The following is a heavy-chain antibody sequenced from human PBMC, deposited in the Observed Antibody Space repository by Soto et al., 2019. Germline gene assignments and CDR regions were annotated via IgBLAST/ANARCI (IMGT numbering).Heavy chain of an antibody. CDR3: ARLNKPGWFDP. V-gene: IGHV4-39*01. CDR2: IYYTGST. CDR1: GGSIISSNYY. Sequence: TLSLTCTVSGGSIISSNYYWAWIRQPPGTGLEWIGTIYYTGSTYYNPSLKSRITMSVDTSKSQFSLTLSSVTAADTAVYYCARLNKPGWFDPWGQGTLVTVSS. J-gene: IGHJ5*02.